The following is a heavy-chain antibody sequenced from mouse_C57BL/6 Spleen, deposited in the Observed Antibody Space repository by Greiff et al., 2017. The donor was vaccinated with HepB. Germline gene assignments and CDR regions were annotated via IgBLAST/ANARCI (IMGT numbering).Heavy chain of an antibody. Sequence: EVQLQQSGPELVKPGASVKISCKASGYTFTDYYMNWVKQSHGKSLEWIGDINPNNGGTSYNQKFKGKATLTVDKSSSTAYMELRSLTSEDSAVYYCAPVRGYYAMDYWGQGTSVTVSS. D-gene: IGHD3-3*01. CDR2: INPNNGGT. V-gene: IGHV1-26*01. CDR3: APVRGYYAMDY. CDR1: GYTFTDYY. J-gene: IGHJ4*01.